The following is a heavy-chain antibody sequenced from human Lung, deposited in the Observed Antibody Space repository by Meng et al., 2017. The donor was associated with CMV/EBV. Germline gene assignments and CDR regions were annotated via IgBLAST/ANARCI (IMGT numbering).Heavy chain of an antibody. V-gene: IGHV4-31*02. CDR2: IYYSGST. CDR1: AASISSSPHY. J-gene: IGHJ5*02. Sequence: TVSAASISSSPHYWSWIRQHPGKGLEWIAYIYYSGSTYSNPSLKSRVTISVETSKNQSSLRLISVTAADTAVYYCARLGGFLNWFDPWGQGTLVTVSS. CDR3: ARLGGFLNWFDP. D-gene: IGHD2-15*01.